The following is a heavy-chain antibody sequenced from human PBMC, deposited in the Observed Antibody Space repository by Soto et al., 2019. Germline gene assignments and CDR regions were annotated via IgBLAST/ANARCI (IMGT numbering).Heavy chain of an antibody. CDR1: GFTFRNHG. J-gene: IGHJ5*02. CDR2: IWYDGSEK. CDR3: ARDLGWPAARFDP. D-gene: IGHD2-2*01. Sequence: QVQLVESGGGEVQPGRSLRLSCAASGFTFRNHGMHWVRLAPGKGLEWVAVIWYDGSEKYYADSVKGRFTISRDNSKNILYLQMNSLRGEDTAVYYCARDLGWPAARFDPWGLGTLVTVSS. V-gene: IGHV3-33*01.